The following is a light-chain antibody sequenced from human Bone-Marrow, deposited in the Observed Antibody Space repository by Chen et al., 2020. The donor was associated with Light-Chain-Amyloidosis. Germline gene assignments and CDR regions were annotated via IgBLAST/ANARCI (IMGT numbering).Light chain of an antibody. CDR3: QSADSSGTYEVI. CDR2: RDT. Sequence: SYELTQPPSVSVSPGQTARITCSGEDLPTKYAYWYQQKPGQAPVLVIHRDTERPSGISERFSGSSSGTTATLPSSGVQAEDEADYHCQSADSSGTYEVIFGGGTKLTVL. J-gene: IGLJ2*01. CDR1: DLPTKY. V-gene: IGLV3-25*03.